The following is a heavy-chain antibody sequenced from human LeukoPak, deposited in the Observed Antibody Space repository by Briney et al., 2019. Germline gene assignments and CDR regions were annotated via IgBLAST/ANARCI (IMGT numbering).Heavy chain of an antibody. Sequence: PGGSLRLSCAASGFTFHDYAMHWVRQAPGKGLEWVSGLCWNGGNIGYAESVRGRFTSSRDNAGNSLYLQMNSLGPEDTAFFYWAKALGSTVTTRTYFDYWGQGSLVTVSS. V-gene: IGHV3-9*01. CDR3: AKALGSTVTTRTYFDY. D-gene: IGHD4-17*01. CDR1: GFTFHDYA. J-gene: IGHJ4*02. CDR2: LCWNGGNI.